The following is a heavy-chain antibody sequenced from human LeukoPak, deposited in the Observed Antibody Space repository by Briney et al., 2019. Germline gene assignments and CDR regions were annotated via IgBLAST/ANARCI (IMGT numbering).Heavy chain of an antibody. D-gene: IGHD3-10*01. V-gene: IGHV3-30-3*01. CDR1: GFTFSSYA. CDR3: ARSTISGLLWFGEY. J-gene: IGHJ4*02. CDR2: ISYDGSNK. Sequence: GGSLRLSCAASGFTFSSYAMHWVRQAPGKGLEWVAVISYDGSNKYYADSVKGRFTISRDNSKNTLYLQMNSLRAEDTAVYYCARSTISGLLWFGEYWGQGTLVTVSS.